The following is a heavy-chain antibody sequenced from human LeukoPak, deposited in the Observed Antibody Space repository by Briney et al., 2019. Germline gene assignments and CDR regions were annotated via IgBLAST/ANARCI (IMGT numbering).Heavy chain of an antibody. CDR3: ARGLYDYVPPGQPPAPFDP. J-gene: IGHJ5*02. V-gene: IGHV4-30-2*01. CDR2: IYHSGST. D-gene: IGHD3-16*01. Sequence: SQTLSLTCTVSGGSISSGGYYWSWIRQPPGKGLEWIGYIYHSGSTYYNPSLKSRVTISVDRSKNQFSLKLSSVTAADTAVYYCARGLYDYVPPGQPPAPFDPWGQGTLVTVSS. CDR1: GGSISSGGYY.